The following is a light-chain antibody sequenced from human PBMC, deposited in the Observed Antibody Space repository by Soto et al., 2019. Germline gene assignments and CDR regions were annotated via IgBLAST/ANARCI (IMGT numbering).Light chain of an antibody. CDR3: QQYYHWGLS. CDR2: ASS. Sequence: VMTQSPGNLSVSPGEGVTLFCRASQNVASNLAWYQVKPGQAPRLLIYASSTRATGIPATFSGSGSGTELSLTISSLQSEDSALYFCQQYYHWGLSFGGGTKVEI. CDR1: QNVASN. V-gene: IGKV3D-15*01. J-gene: IGKJ4*01.